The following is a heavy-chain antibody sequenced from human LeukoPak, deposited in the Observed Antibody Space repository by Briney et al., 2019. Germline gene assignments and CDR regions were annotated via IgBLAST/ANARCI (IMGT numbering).Heavy chain of an antibody. CDR3: ARVGVVVAATGNLWFDP. D-gene: IGHD2-15*01. J-gene: IGHJ5*02. CDR2: ISSSGATI. V-gene: IGHV3-48*03. CDR1: GFTFSSYE. Sequence: GGSLRLSCAASGFTFSSYEMNWVRQAPGKGLEWVSYISSSGATIYYADSVKGRFTISRDNAKNSLYLQMNSLRAEDTAVYYCARVGVVVAATGNLWFDPWGQGTLVTVSS.